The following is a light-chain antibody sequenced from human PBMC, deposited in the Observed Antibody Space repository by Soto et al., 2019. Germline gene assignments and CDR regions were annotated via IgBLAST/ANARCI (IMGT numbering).Light chain of an antibody. CDR1: QSIGRW. Sequence: DIQMTQSPSTLSASVGDRITITCRARQSIGRWLAWYQQKPGKAPKLLIYDASTLQSGVPLRFSGSGSGSDFTLTISSLQPDDFATYYCQQYDTKVTFGGGTKGISN. J-gene: IGKJ4*01. V-gene: IGKV1-5*01. CDR3: QQYDTKVT. CDR2: DAS.